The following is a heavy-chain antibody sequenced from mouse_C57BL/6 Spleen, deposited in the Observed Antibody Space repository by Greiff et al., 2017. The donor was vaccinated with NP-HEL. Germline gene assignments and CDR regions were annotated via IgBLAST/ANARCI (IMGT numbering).Heavy chain of an antibody. CDR3: ARPVPIYYYGSSYGSGAMDY. Sequence: QVQLQQPGAELVKPGASVKLSCKASGYTFTSYWMHWVKQRPGQGLEWIGMIHPNSGSTNYNEKFKSKATLTVDKSSSTAYMQLSSLTSEDSAVYYCARPVPIYYYGSSYGSGAMDYWGQGTSVTVSS. J-gene: IGHJ4*01. D-gene: IGHD1-1*01. V-gene: IGHV1-64*01. CDR1: GYTFTSYW. CDR2: IHPNSGST.